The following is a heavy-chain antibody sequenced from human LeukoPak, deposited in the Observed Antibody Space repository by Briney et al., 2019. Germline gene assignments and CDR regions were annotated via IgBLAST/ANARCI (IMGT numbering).Heavy chain of an antibody. Sequence: GGSLRLSCAASGFTFSSYEMNWVRQAPGKGLEWVSYISSSGSTIYYADSVKGRFTISRDNAKNSLYLQMNSLRAEDTAVYYCAREDAVSSDDAFDLWGQGTMVTVS. CDR2: ISSSGSTI. D-gene: IGHD6-19*01. CDR3: AREDAVSSDDAFDL. V-gene: IGHV3-48*03. J-gene: IGHJ3*01. CDR1: GFTFSSYE.